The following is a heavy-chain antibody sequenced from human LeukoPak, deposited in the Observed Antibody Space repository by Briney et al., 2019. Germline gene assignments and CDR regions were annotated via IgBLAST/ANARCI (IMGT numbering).Heavy chain of an antibody. J-gene: IGHJ4*02. Sequence: PSETLSLTCTVSGGSISSYYWSWIRQPPGKGLEWIGYIYYSGSTNYNPSLKSRFTISVDTSNNQFSLKLSSVTAADTAVYYCARVVWEVSGVTAHFDYWVQGTLVTVSS. CDR2: IYYSGST. CDR1: GGSISSYY. CDR3: ARVVWEVSGVTAHFDY. V-gene: IGHV4-59*01. D-gene: IGHD1-26*01.